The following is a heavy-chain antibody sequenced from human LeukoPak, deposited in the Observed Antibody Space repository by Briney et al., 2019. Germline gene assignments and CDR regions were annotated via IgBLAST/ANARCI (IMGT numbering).Heavy chain of an antibody. CDR3: ARLTGFPEYYFDY. D-gene: IGHD1-20*01. V-gene: IGHV4-31*03. CDR2: IYYSGST. J-gene: IGHJ4*02. CDR1: GGSISSGGYY. Sequence: SETLSLTCTVSGGSISSGGYYWSWIRQHPGKGLEWIGYIYYSGSTYYNPSLKSRVTISVDTSKIQFSLKLSSVTAADTAVYYCARLTGFPEYYFDYWGQGTLVTVSS.